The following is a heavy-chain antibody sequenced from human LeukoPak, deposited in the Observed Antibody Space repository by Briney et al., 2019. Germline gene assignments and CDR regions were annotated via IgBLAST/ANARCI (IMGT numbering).Heavy chain of an antibody. CDR3: AAAYFGMDQYYYGMDV. D-gene: IGHD3-3*01. V-gene: IGHV3-30*03. J-gene: IGHJ6*02. CDR1: GFTFSNYD. CDR2: ISYDGTNK. Sequence: PGRSLRLSCAASGFTFSNYDMHWVRQAPGKGLEWVAVISYDGTNKYYADSVKGRFTISRDNSKSTLYLQMNSLRAEDTAVYYCAAAYFGMDQYYYGMDVWGQGTTVTVSS.